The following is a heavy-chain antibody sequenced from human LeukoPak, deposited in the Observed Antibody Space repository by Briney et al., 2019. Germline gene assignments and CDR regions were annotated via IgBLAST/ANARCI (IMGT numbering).Heavy chain of an antibody. CDR2: INPNSGGT. CDR3: ARDQELWFGELSLDY. Sequence: EASVKVSCKASGYTFTGYYMHWVRQAPGQGLEWMGWINPNSGGTNYAQKFQGRVTMTRDTSISTAYMELSRLRSDDTAVYYCARDQELWFGELSLDYWGQGTLVTVSS. CDR1: GYTFTGYY. J-gene: IGHJ4*02. V-gene: IGHV1-2*02. D-gene: IGHD3-10*01.